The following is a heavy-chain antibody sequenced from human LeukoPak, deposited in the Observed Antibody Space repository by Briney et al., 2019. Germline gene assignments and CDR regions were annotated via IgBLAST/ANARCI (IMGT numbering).Heavy chain of an antibody. J-gene: IGHJ4*02. V-gene: IGHV3-30*18. CDR3: AKDPDSSLYYFDY. CDR2: ISYDGSNK. D-gene: IGHD6-13*01. CDR1: GFTFSSYG. Sequence: QPGGSLRLSCAASGFTFSSYGMHWVRQAPGKGLEWVAVISYDGSNKYYADSVKGRFTISRDNSKNTLYLQMNSLRAEDTAVYYCAKDPDSSLYYFDYWGQGTLVTVSS.